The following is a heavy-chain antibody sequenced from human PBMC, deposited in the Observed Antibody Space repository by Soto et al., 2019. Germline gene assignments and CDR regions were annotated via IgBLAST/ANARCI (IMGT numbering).Heavy chain of an antibody. V-gene: IGHV4-4*02. J-gene: IGHJ4*02. D-gene: IGHD2-21*01. CDR3: ARGVQGGGEGRGYFDY. Sequence: SETLSLTCAVSGGSISGDKWWSWVRQPPGKGLEWIGEIHRSGSTNYNPSLESRVTITVDQSQNQCSLEVNSVTAADTAVYYCARGVQGGGEGRGYFDYWGQGTLVTVS. CDR1: GGSISGDKW. CDR2: IHRSGST.